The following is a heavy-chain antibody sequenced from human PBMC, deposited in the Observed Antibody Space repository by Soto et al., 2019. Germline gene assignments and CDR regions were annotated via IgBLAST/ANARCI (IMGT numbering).Heavy chain of an antibody. CDR1: LYTFTGQY. J-gene: IGHJ4*02. CDR3: AREIRGYYDY. Sequence: ASVXVSFKSSLYTFTGQYMHLLRQAPGQGLEWMGWINPNSGDTTYVQKFQGRVTMTRDTSISTAYMELRRLRSDDKAVYYCAREIRGYYDYWGQGTRVTVS. V-gene: IGHV1-2*02. CDR2: INPNSGDT. D-gene: IGHD3-10*01.